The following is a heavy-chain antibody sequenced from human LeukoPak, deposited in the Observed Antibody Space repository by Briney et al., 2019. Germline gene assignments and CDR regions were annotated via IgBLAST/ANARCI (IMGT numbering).Heavy chain of an antibody. V-gene: IGHV4-34*01. CDR2: INHSGST. J-gene: IGHJ4*02. Sequence: PSETLSLTCAVYGGSFSGYYWSWIRQPPGKGLEWIGEINHSGSTNYNPSLKSRVTISVDTSENQFSLKLSSVTAADTAVYYCASSPRRYDFWSGYPRQIFDYWGQGTLVTVSS. CDR1: GGSFSGYY. D-gene: IGHD3-3*01. CDR3: ASSPRRYDFWSGYPRQIFDY.